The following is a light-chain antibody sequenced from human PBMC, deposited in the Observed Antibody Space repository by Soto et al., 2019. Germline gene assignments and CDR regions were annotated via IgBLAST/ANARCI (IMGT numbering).Light chain of an antibody. V-gene: IGKV1-5*03. CDR3: QHYNSYSEA. CDR1: QTISSW. CDR2: KAS. Sequence: DIQLTQSPSFLSASVGDRVTITFWASQTISSWLAWYQQKPGKAPKLLIYKASTLKSGVPSRFSGSGSGTEFTLTISSLQPDDFATYYCQHYNSYSEAFGQGTKVDIK. J-gene: IGKJ1*01.